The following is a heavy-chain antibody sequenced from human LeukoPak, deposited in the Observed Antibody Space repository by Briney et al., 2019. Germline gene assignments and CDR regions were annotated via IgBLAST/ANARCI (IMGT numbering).Heavy chain of an antibody. CDR3: TTVTMVRDYDY. J-gene: IGHJ4*02. CDR2: IKSKTHGGTT. CDR1: GFTFSNAW. Sequence: GGSLRLSCAASGFTFSNAWMTWVRQAPGKGLDWVGRIKSKTHGGTTDYAAPVKGRFTISRDDSKNMLYLEMNNLKIEDTAVYYCTTVTMVRDYDYWGQGTLVTVSS. D-gene: IGHD3-10*01. V-gene: IGHV3-15*01.